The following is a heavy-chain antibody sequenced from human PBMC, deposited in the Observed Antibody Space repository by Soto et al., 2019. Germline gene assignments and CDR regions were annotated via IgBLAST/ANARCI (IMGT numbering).Heavy chain of an antibody. J-gene: IGHJ6*02. D-gene: IGHD5-12*01. Sequence: QVQLVQSGAEVKKPGASVKVSCKASGYTFTGDYMHWVRQDPGQGLEWLGWINPNSGGTNYAQKFQGWVSMTRDTSISTAYMELSRLRSDDTAVYYCARDGAYSGYYEFYYNYGMDVWGQRTTVTVSS. CDR2: INPNSGGT. CDR1: GYTFTGDY. V-gene: IGHV1-2*04. CDR3: ARDGAYSGYYEFYYNYGMDV.